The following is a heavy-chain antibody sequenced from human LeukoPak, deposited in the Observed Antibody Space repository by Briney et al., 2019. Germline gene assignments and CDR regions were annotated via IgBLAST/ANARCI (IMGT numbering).Heavy chain of an antibody. Sequence: GASLRLSCAASGFTFSNYAMSWVRQAPGKGLEWVSAVSGRDTSTYYTDSVKGRFTISRDNSKNTLYLQMNSLSAEDTAVYYCARGAGYCSSTSCPLYYYYGMDVWGQGTTVTVSS. J-gene: IGHJ6*02. D-gene: IGHD2-2*01. CDR3: ARGAGYCSSTSCPLYYYYGMDV. CDR1: GFTFSNYA. CDR2: VSGRDTST. V-gene: IGHV3-23*01.